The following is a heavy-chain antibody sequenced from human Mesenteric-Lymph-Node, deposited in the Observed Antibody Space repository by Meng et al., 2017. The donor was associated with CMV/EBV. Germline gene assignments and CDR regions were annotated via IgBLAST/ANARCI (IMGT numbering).Heavy chain of an antibody. V-gene: IGHV3-74*01. D-gene: IGHD6-6*01. CDR1: GFTFSSYW. CDR3: ARVAARHYFDY. Sequence: GESLKISCAASGFTFSSYWMHWVRQAPGKGLVWVSRINSDGSSTSYADSVKGRFTISRDNSKNTLYLQMNSLRAEDTAVYYCARVAARHYFDYWGQGTLVTVSS. CDR2: INSDGSST. J-gene: IGHJ4*02.